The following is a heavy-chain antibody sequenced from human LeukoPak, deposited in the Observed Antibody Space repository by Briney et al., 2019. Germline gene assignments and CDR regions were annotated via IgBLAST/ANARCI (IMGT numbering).Heavy chain of an antibody. CDR2: ICGGGGGT. Sequence: GGSLRLSCAASGFTLRSYAMSWVRHAPGRGREWVSSICGGGGGTYYADSVKGRFTISRDNTKSKLYLQMNGLRAEDTAVYYCAKISTPIPAAGAMDNWGQGTLVTVSS. J-gene: IGHJ4*02. CDR3: AKISTPIPAAGAMDN. CDR1: GFTLRSYA. D-gene: IGHD6-13*01. V-gene: IGHV3-23*01.